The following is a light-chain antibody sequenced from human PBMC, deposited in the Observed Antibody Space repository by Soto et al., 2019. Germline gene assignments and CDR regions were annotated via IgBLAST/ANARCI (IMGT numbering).Light chain of an antibody. CDR3: SSFTTSATGV. V-gene: IGLV2-14*03. CDR1: SSDIGYYNY. Sequence: QSALTQPASVAGSPGQSITISCTGTSSDIGYYNYVSWYQHHPGKPPKLMIFDVISRPSGVSNRFSGSKSGNTASLTISGLQAEDEADYYCSSFTTSATGVFGGGTKVAVL. CDR2: DVI. J-gene: IGLJ2*01.